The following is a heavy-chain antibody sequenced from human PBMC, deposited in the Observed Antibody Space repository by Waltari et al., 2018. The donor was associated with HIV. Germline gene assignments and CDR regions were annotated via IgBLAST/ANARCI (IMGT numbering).Heavy chain of an antibody. Sequence: EVQLVQSGAEVKKPGESLKISCTGSGYSFTSYCIGWVRLRPGKGLEWMGAIYHDGSYTHYTPSFQGQVTISADKSISTVYLQGSILKASDTAMYYCARRGGRDSSAYYGMDVWGQGTTVTVSS. CDR2: IYHDGSYT. CDR1: GYSFTSYC. D-gene: IGHD1-26*01. CDR3: ARRGGRDSSAYYGMDV. V-gene: IGHV5-51*01. J-gene: IGHJ6*02.